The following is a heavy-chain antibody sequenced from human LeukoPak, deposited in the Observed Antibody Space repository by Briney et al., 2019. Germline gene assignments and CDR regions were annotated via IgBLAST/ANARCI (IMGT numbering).Heavy chain of an antibody. D-gene: IGHD2-15*01. J-gene: IGHJ4*02. CDR1: GFTFSSYG. V-gene: IGHV3-30*02. CDR3: AKCSGGSCYVFDY. Sequence: QAGGSLRLSCAASGFTFSSYGMHWVRQAPGKGLEWVAFIRYDGSNKYYADSVKGRFTISRDNSKNTLYLQMNSLRAEDTAVYYCAKCSGGSCYVFDYWGQGTLVTVSS. CDR2: IRYDGSNK.